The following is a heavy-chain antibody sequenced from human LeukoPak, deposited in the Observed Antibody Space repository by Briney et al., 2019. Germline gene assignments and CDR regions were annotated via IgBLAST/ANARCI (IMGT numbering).Heavy chain of an antibody. V-gene: IGHV3-48*01. CDR2: ISSSSSTI. J-gene: IGHJ4*02. CDR3: ARTYYDFWSGYYSHEGNPFDY. Sequence: GGSLRLSCAASGFTFSSYSMNWVRQAPGKGLEWVSSISSSSSTIYYADSVKGRFTISRDNAKNSLYLEMNSLRAEDTAVYCCARTYYDFWSGYYSHEGNPFDYWGQGTLVTVSS. D-gene: IGHD3-3*01. CDR1: GFTFSSYS.